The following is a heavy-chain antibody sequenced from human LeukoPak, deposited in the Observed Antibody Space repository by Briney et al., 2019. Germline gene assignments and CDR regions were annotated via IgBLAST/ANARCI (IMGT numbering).Heavy chain of an antibody. CDR2: ISSSGSTI. V-gene: IGHV3-48*03. CDR3: ARDPGIAAAGPFYY. Sequence: GGSLRLSCAASGFTFSSYEMNWVRQAPGKGLEWVSYISSSGSTIYYADSVKGRFTISRDNAKNSLYLQMNSLRAEDTAVYYCARDPGIAAAGPFYYWGQGTLVTVSS. CDR1: GFTFSSYE. D-gene: IGHD6-13*01. J-gene: IGHJ4*02.